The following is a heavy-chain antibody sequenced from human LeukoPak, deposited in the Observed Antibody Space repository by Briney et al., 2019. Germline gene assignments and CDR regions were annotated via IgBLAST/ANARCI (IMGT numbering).Heavy chain of an antibody. Sequence: GGSLRLSCAASGFTFSSYGMHWVRQAPGKGLEWVAVIWYDGSNKYYADSVKGRFTISRDNSKNTLYLQVNSLRAEDTAVYYCARGIAVAGTALDYWGQGTLVTVSS. J-gene: IGHJ4*02. CDR1: GFTFSSYG. V-gene: IGHV3-33*01. CDR3: ARGIAVAGTALDY. D-gene: IGHD6-19*01. CDR2: IWYDGSNK.